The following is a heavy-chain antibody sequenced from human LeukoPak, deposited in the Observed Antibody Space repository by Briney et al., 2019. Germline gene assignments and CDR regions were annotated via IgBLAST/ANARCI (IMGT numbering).Heavy chain of an antibody. J-gene: IGHJ4*02. CDR3: ASSPDILTGYYNDY. CDR1: GDSISSYF. Sequence: SETLSLTCTVSGDSISSYFWSWIRQPPGKGLEWIGYIYYTGSTNYNPSLKSRITISVDTSNNQFSLQLSSVTAADTAVYYCASSPDILTGYYNDYWGQGTLVTVSS. D-gene: IGHD3-9*01. CDR2: IYYTGST. V-gene: IGHV4-59*01.